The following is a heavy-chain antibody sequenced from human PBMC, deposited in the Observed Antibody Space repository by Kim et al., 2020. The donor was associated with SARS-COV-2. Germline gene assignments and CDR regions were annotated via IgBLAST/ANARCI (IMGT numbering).Heavy chain of an antibody. CDR3: SGVAPYSDDY. V-gene: IGHV4-34*01. CDR1: GESFSDYY. D-gene: IGHD3-3*01. Sequence: SETLSLTCAVYGESFSDYYCSWIRQSPGKGMEWIGEINHSGSTNYNPSHKSRVTISVDTSKNQFSLKLNSVTAADTAIYYCSGVAPYSDDYWSQGTLVTVSS. J-gene: IGHJ4*02. CDR2: INHSGST.